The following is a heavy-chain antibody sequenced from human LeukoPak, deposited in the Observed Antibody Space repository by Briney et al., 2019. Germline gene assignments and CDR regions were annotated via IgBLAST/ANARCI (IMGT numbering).Heavy chain of an antibody. CDR2: INSDGSSR. Sequence: PGGSLRLSCAASGFIFNNYWMPWVRHAPGKGLVWVSRINSDGSSRNYADSVKGRFTISRDNAKNTLYLQMNSLRAEDTAVYYCASASSHRIAAGGDYWGQGTLVTVSS. J-gene: IGHJ4*02. CDR3: ASASSHRIAAGGDY. CDR1: GFIFNNYW. D-gene: IGHD6-13*01. V-gene: IGHV3-74*01.